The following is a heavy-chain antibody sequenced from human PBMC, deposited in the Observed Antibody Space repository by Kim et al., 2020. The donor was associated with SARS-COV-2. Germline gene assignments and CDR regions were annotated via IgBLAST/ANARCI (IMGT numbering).Heavy chain of an antibody. CDR2: INTNTGNP. Sequence: ASVKVSCKASGYTFTSYAMNWVRQAPGQGLEWMGWINTNTGNPTYAQGFTGRLVFSLDTSVSTAYLQISSLKAEDTAVYYCARDQDTAMGTGGYYYGMDVWGQGTTVTVSS. V-gene: IGHV7-4-1*02. D-gene: IGHD5-18*01. J-gene: IGHJ6*02. CDR3: ARDQDTAMGTGGYYYGMDV. CDR1: GYTFTSYA.